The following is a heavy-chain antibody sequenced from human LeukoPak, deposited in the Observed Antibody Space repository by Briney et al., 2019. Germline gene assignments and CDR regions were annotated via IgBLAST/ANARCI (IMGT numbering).Heavy chain of an antibody. V-gene: IGHV4-39*01. Sequence: PSETLSLTCTVSGGSICSSSYYWGWIRQPPGKGLEWIGSIYYSGSTYYNPSLKSRVTISVDTSKNQFSLKLSSVTAADTAVYYCARRKVDYYGSGSYLGWFDPWGQGTLVTVSS. D-gene: IGHD3-10*01. CDR1: GGSICSSSYY. CDR3: ARRKVDYYGSGSYLGWFDP. CDR2: IYYSGST. J-gene: IGHJ5*02.